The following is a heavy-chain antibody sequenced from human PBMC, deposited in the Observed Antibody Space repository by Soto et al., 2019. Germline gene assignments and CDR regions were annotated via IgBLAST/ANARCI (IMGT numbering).Heavy chain of an antibody. CDR3: ARGSSWTIYYFDY. V-gene: IGHV4-59*01. CDR1: GGSISSYY. J-gene: IGHJ4*02. CDR2: IYYSGST. D-gene: IGHD6-13*01. Sequence: SETLSLTCADSGGSISSYYWSWIRQPPGKGLEWIGYIYYSGSTNYNPSLKSRVTISVDTSKNQFSLKLSSVTAADTAVYYCARGSSWTIYYFDYWGQGTLVTVSS.